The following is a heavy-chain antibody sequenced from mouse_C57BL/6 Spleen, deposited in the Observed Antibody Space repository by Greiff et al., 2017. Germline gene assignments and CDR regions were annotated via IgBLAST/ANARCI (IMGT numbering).Heavy chain of an antibody. J-gene: IGHJ3*01. Sequence: VQLQQSGPELVKPGASVKISCKASGYSFPDYNMNWVKQSNGKSLEWIGVITPKYGTTSYNQKFKGNATLTVDKSSSTAYMQLNSLTSEYSAVYYCARNGLDDYDGMAYWGQGTLVTVSA. CDR1: GYSFPDYN. V-gene: IGHV1-39*01. CDR3: ARNGLDDYDGMAY. CDR2: ITPKYGTT. D-gene: IGHD2-4*01.